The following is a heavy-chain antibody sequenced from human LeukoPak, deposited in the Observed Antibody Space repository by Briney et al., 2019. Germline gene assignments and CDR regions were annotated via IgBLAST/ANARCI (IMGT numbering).Heavy chain of an antibody. CDR1: GYTSTGSD. V-gene: IGHV1-46*01. Sequence: GASVTVFYTASGYTSTGSDMHWLRQAPGPGPQWMRLINPSGGSTSYAQKFQGGVTMTREMSTSTVYLALSSLRSEDTAVYYCARAHYYGSALYYYYYIDVCGKGTTVTVSS. D-gene: IGHD3-10*01. CDR3: ARAHYYGSALYYYYYIDV. J-gene: IGHJ6*03. CDR2: INPSGGST.